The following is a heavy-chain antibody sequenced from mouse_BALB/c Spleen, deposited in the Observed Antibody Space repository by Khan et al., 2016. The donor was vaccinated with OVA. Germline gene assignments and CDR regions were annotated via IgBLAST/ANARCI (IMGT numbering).Heavy chain of an antibody. CDR3: ARGGITTVVGGYYAMDY. CDR2: INSNGGST. Sequence: EVELVESGGGLVQPGGSLKLSCAASGFTFSTYGMSWVRQTPDKRLELVATINSNGGSTYYPDSVKGRFTISRDNAKNTLYLQMSSLKSEDTAVYYCARGGITTVVGGYYAMDYWGQGTSVTVSS. V-gene: IGHV5-6-3*01. CDR1: GFTFSTYG. J-gene: IGHJ4*01. D-gene: IGHD1-1*01.